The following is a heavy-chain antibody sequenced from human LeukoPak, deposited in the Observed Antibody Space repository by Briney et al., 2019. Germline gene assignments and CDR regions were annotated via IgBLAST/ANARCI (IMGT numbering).Heavy chain of an antibody. V-gene: IGHV3-74*01. J-gene: IGHJ6*02. CDR1: GFTFSSYW. D-gene: IGHD6-19*01. CDR3: ARDRGKWLGYYYYGVDV. Sequence: GGSLRLSCAASGFTFSSYWMHWVRQAPGKGLVWVSRINSDGSSTSYADSVKGRFTISRDNAKNTLYLQMNSLRAEDTAVYYCARDRGKWLGYYYYGVDVWGQGTTVTVSS. CDR2: INSDGSST.